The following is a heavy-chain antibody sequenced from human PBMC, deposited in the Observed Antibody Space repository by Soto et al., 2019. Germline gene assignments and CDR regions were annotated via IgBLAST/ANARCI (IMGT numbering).Heavy chain of an antibody. CDR2: VSYDGTYK. Sequence: GGSQRLSCETSGLTFSSYALHWVRQAPGKGLKWVAVVSYDGTYKYYADSVKGRFTISRDNSRNTLYLQMNSLTVEDTAVYYCARERHYANSSVDYYGNWFDPWVQGTRVTVSS. CDR3: ARERHYANSSVDYYGNWFDP. J-gene: IGHJ5*02. V-gene: IGHV3-30*04. D-gene: IGHD3-22*01. CDR1: GLTFSSYA.